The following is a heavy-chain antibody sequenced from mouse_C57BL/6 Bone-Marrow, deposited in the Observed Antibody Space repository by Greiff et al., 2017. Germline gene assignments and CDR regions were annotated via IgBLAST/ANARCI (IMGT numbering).Heavy chain of an antibody. CDR2: ISSGGSYT. J-gene: IGHJ2*01. Sequence: EVQGVESGGDLVKPGGSLKLSCAASGFTFSSYGMSWVRQTPDKRLEWVATISSGGSYTYYPDSVKGRFTISRDNAKNTLYLQMSSLKSEDTAMYYCARERRRLEDFDYWGQGTTRTVSS. CDR3: ARERRRLEDFDY. D-gene: IGHD3-2*02. V-gene: IGHV5-6*01. CDR1: GFTFSSYG.